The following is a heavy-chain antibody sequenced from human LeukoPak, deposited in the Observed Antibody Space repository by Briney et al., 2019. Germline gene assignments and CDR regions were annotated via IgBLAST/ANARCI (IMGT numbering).Heavy chain of an antibody. CDR2: IYHSGST. V-gene: IGHV4-59*08. D-gene: IGHD1-26*01. J-gene: IGHJ6*02. CDR3: ARHGTYASGYYYYYGVDV. CDR1: GASVSSYY. Sequence: SETLSLTCTVSGASVSSYYWSWIRQPPGKGSEWIGYIYHSGSTNYNPSLKSRVTISLDTSKNEFSLELTSVTAADSAVYYCARHGTYASGYYYYYGVDVWGQGTTVTVSS.